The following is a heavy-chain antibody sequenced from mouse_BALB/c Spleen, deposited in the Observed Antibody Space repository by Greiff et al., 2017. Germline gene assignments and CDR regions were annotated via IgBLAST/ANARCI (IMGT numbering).Heavy chain of an antibody. V-gene: IGHV5-12-1*01. CDR1: GFAFSSYD. J-gene: IGHJ3*01. CDR2: ISSGGGST. CDR3: ARHADYGSSYWYAY. Sequence: DVKLVESGGGLVKPGGSLKLSCAASGFAFSSYDMSWVRQTPEKRLEWVAYISSGGGSTYYPDTVKGRFTISRDNAKNTLYLQMSSLKSEDTAMYYCARHADYGSSYWYAYWGQGTLVTVSA. D-gene: IGHD1-1*01.